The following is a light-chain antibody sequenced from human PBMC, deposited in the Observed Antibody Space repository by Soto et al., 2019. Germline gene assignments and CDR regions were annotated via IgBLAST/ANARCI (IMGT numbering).Light chain of an antibody. V-gene: IGKV1-6*01. CDR1: QSISSY. Sequence: IRMTQSPSSLSASVGDRVTITCRASQSISSYLNWYQQKPGKAPKLLIYAASSLQSGVPSRFSGSGSGTDFTLTISSLQPEDFATYYCLQDYNYPYTFGHGTRLE. J-gene: IGKJ2*01. CDR2: AAS. CDR3: LQDYNYPYT.